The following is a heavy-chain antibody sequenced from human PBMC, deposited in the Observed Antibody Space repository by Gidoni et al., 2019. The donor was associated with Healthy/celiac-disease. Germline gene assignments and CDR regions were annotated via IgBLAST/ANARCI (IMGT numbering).Heavy chain of an antibody. D-gene: IGHD3-22*01. CDR2: IYPGDSDT. Sequence: EVQLVQSGAEVKKPGESLKISCKGSGYSFTSYWIGWVRQMPGKGLEWMGIIYPGDSDTRYSPSFQGQVTISADKSISTAYLQWSSLKASDTAMYYCARPGRAGHYYDSSGAFDIWGQGIMVTVSS. CDR1: GYSFTSYW. CDR3: ARPGRAGHYYDSSGAFDI. J-gene: IGHJ3*02. V-gene: IGHV5-51*01.